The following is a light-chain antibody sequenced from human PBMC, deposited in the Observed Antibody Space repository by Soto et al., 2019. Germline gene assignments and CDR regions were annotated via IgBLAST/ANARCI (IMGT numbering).Light chain of an antibody. CDR2: EGS. V-gene: IGLV2-23*03. J-gene: IGLJ3*02. CDR3: CSYAGSSTFERV. Sequence: QSALTQPPSASGSPGQSVTISCTGTSSDVGSYNLVSWYQQHPGKAPKLMIYEGSKRPSGVSNRFSGSKSGNTASLTISGLQAEDEADYYCCSYAGSSTFERVFGGGTKLTVL. CDR1: SSDVGSYNL.